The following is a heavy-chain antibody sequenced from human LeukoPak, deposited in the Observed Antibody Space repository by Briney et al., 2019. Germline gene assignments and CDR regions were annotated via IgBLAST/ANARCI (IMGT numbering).Heavy chain of an antibody. J-gene: IGHJ6*02. D-gene: IGHD6-19*01. CDR2: ISYDGSNK. CDR1: GFTFSSYA. Sequence: GGSLRLSCAASGFTFSSYAMHWVRQAPGKGLEGVAVISYDGSNKYYAGSVKGRFTISRDNSKNTLYLQMNSLRAEDTAVYYCAREEGGSGWYSYYYGMDVWGQGTTVTVSS. CDR3: AREEGGSGWYSYYYGMDV. V-gene: IGHV3-30-3*01.